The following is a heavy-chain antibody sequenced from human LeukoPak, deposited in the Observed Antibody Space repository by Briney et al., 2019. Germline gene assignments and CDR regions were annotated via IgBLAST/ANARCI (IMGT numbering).Heavy chain of an antibody. V-gene: IGHV3-30-3*01. CDR1: GFTFSSYA. D-gene: IGHD6-13*01. CDR3: ARGCRIAAAPFDY. J-gene: IGHJ4*02. CDR2: ISYDGSNK. Sequence: GGSLRLSCAASGFTFSSYAMHWVRQAPGKGLEWVAVISYDGSNKYYADSVKGRFTISRDNSKNTLYLQMNSLRAEDTAVYCCARGCRIAAAPFDYWGQGTLVTVSS.